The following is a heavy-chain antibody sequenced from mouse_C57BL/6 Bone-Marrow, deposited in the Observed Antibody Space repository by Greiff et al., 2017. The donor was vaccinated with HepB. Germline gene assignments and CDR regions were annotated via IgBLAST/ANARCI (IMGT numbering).Heavy chain of an antibody. Sequence: EVMLVESGGGLVKPGGSLKLSCAASGFTFSDYGMHWVRQAPEKGLEWVAYISSGSSTIYYADTVKGRFTISRDNAKNTLFLQMTSLRSEDTAMYYCARRDYGYDSDFDYWGQGTTLTVSS. D-gene: IGHD2-2*01. CDR1: GFTFSDYG. J-gene: IGHJ2*01. CDR2: ISSGSSTI. V-gene: IGHV5-17*01. CDR3: ARRDYGYDSDFDY.